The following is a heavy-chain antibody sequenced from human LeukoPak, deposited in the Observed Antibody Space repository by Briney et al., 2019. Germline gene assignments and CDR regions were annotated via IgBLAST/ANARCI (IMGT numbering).Heavy chain of an antibody. CDR1: GGSFSGYY. J-gene: IGHJ5*02. D-gene: IGHD6-6*01. Sequence: SETLSLTCAVYGGSFSGYYWSWIRQPPGKGLEWIGEINHSGSTNYNPSLKSRVTISVDTSKNQFSLKLSSVTAADTAVYYCARDVSIAARGWFDPWGQGTLVTVSS. CDR3: ARDVSIAARGWFDP. CDR2: INHSGST. V-gene: IGHV4-34*01.